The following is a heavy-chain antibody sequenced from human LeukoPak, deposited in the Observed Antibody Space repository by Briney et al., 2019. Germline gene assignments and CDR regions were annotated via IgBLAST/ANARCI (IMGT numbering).Heavy chain of an antibody. J-gene: IGHJ3*02. V-gene: IGHV3-23*01. D-gene: IGHD3-9*01. Sequence: GGSLRLSCAASGFTFSSYAMSWVRQAPGKGLEWVSAISGSGGSTYYADSVKGRFTISRDNSKNTLYLQMNSLRAEDTAVYYCAKEADDWLLTPGFGAFDICVQGTMVTVAS. CDR2: ISGSGGST. CDR1: GFTFSSYA. CDR3: AKEADDWLLTPGFGAFDI.